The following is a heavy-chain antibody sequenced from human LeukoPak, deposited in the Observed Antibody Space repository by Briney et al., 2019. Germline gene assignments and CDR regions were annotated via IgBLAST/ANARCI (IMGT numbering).Heavy chain of an antibody. Sequence: SSVKVSCKASGGTFSSYAISWVRQAPGQGLEWMGGIIPIFGTANYAQKFQGRVTITTDESTSTAYMELSSLRSEDTAVYYCARTYYYDSSGYLGLFYWGQGTLVTVSS. J-gene: IGHJ4*02. V-gene: IGHV1-69*05. CDR3: ARTYYYDSSGYLGLFY. D-gene: IGHD3-22*01. CDR1: GGTFSSYA. CDR2: IIPIFGTA.